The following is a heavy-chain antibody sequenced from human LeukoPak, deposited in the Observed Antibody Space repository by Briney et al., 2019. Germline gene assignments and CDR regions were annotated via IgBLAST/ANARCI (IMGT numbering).Heavy chain of an antibody. Sequence: SETLSLTCTVSGGSISSYYWSWIRQPPGEGLEWIGYIYYSGSTNYNPSLKSRVTISVDTSKNQFSLKLSSVTAADTAVYYCARTIPGRWYFDYWGQGTLVTVSS. D-gene: IGHD3-10*01. J-gene: IGHJ4*02. CDR1: GGSISSYY. CDR2: IYYSGST. CDR3: ARTIPGRWYFDY. V-gene: IGHV4-59*01.